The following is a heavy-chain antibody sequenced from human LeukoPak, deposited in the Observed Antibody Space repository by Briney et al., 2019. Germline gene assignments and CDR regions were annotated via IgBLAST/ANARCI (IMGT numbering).Heavy chain of an antibody. CDR2: ISAYDGNT. Sequence: ASVKVSCKASGYTFTSYGINWVRQAPGQGLEWMGWISAYDGNTNYAQKLQGRVTMTTDTSTSTAYMELRSLRSDDTAVYYCARVVGTPYYDFWSGSYYMDVWGKGTTVTVSS. D-gene: IGHD3-3*01. CDR3: ARVVGTPYYDFWSGSYYMDV. CDR1: GYTFTSYG. V-gene: IGHV1-18*01. J-gene: IGHJ6*03.